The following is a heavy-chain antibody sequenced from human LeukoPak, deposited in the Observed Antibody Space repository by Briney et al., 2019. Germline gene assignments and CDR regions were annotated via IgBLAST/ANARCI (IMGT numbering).Heavy chain of an antibody. CDR2: IKQDGSEK. V-gene: IGHV3-7*01. CDR1: GFTFSSYW. D-gene: IGHD1-26*01. Sequence: PGGSLRLSCAASGFTFSSYWMSWVRQAPGKGLEWVPNIKQDGSEKYYVDSVKGRFTISRDNAKNSLYLQMNSLRAEDTAVYYCARVVVGATYYFDYWGQGTLVTVSS. CDR3: ARVVVGATYYFDY. J-gene: IGHJ4*02.